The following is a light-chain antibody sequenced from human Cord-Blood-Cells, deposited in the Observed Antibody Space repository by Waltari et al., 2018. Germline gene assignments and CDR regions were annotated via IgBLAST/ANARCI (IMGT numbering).Light chain of an antibody. J-gene: IGLJ3*02. V-gene: IGLV6-57*03. CDR3: QSYDSSNQV. Sequence: NFMLTQPHSVSESPGKTVTISCTRSSGRIASNYEQWYQQRPGSAPTTVIYEDNQRPSGVPDRFSGSIDSSSNSASLTISGLKTEDEADYYCQSYDSSNQVFGGGTKLTVL. CDR1: SGRIASNY. CDR2: EDN.